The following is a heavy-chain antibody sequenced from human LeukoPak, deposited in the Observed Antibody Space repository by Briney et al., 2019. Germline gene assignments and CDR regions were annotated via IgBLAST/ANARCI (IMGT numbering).Heavy chain of an antibody. D-gene: IGHD2-15*01. CDR2: IYYRGST. Sequence: SQTLSLTCTVSGGSVSTYYWNWIRQPPGKGLEWIGYIYYRGSTNYNPSLKSRLTISVDTSNHPSSLKLSSVTAADTAVYYCASTSGYCSGGNCYSAFDYWGQGTLVTAS. V-gene: IGHV4-59*02. CDR1: GGSVSTYY. J-gene: IGHJ4*02. CDR3: ASTSGYCSGGNCYSAFDY.